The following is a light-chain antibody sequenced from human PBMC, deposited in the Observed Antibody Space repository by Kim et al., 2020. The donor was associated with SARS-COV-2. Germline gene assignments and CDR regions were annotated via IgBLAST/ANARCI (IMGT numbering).Light chain of an antibody. CDR1: QGINNW. J-gene: IGKJ5*01. V-gene: IGKV1D-12*01. Sequence: ASVGDRVTITCRASQGINNWLAWYQQKPGKAPKLLIYAASNLQSGVPSRFSGSGSGTDFTLTISSLRPEDSASYYCQQANTFPITFGQGTRLEIK. CDR2: AAS. CDR3: QQANTFPIT.